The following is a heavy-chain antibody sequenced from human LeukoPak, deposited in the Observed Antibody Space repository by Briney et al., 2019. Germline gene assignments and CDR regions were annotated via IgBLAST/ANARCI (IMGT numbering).Heavy chain of an antibody. CDR2: IYPSSGGT. CDR3: ARDLPFED. V-gene: IGHV1-2*06. CDR1: GYTFTNYH. Sequence: ASVKVPCKASGYTFTNYHMHWVRQAPGQGLEWMGRIYPSSGGTNYAQKFQGRITLTTDTSINTAYMELSRLRFDDTAVYYCARDLPFEDWGQGTLVTVSS. D-gene: IGHD2/OR15-2a*01. J-gene: IGHJ4*02.